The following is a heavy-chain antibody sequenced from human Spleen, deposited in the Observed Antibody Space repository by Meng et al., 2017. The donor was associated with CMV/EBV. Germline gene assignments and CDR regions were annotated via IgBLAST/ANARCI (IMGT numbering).Heavy chain of an antibody. V-gene: IGHV3-30*03. CDR3: ARDRTKCDSSGCGGFDI. CDR2: ASYDGSSE. J-gene: IGHJ3*02. D-gene: IGHD6-19*01. Sequence: GGSLRLSCVASGFSFSNYHVHWVRQPPGKGLEWMATASYDGSSESYSDSVKGRFTVSRDNSKNTVYLQMNSLRAEETAIYFCARDRTKCDSSGCGGFDIWGQGTWVTVSS. CDR1: GFSFSNYH.